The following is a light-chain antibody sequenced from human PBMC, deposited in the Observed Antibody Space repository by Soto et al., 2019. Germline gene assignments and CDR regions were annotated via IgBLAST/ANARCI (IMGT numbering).Light chain of an antibody. Sequence: DIQMTQSPSTLSGSVGDRFTITCRASQTISRWLAGYQQKPGKAPRLLIYTASTLESGVPSRFSASGSGTEFTLTISSLHPDDFATYYCQEYNNYWTFGQGTKVDIK. CDR1: QTISRW. CDR3: QEYNNYWT. J-gene: IGKJ1*01. V-gene: IGKV1-5*01. CDR2: TAS.